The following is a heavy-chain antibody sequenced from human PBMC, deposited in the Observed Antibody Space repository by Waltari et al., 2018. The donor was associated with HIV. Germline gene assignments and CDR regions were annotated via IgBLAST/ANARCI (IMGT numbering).Heavy chain of an antibody. CDR1: GGSFISYH. J-gene: IGHJ5*02. V-gene: IGHV4-59*01. CDR3: ARGLFGVGSNWFDP. CDR2: IYYTGRT. D-gene: IGHD3-3*01. Sequence: QVQLQESGPGLVKPSETLSLTCSVSGGSFISYHWTWIRQPPGKGLEWIGYIYYTGRTTCNPSLKSRVTISVDTSKNRFSLRLRSVTAADTAVYYCARGLFGVGSNWFDPWGQGILVTVSS.